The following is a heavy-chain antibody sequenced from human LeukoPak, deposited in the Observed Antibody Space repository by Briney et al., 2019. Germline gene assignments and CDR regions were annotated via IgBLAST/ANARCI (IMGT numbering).Heavy chain of an antibody. D-gene: IGHD6-25*01. CDR2: IYYSGST. CDR3: ARDPGVAADRYFDY. V-gene: IGHV4-39*07. CDR1: GGSISSSSYY. J-gene: IGHJ4*02. Sequence: SETLSLTCTVSGGSISSSSYYWGWIRQPPGKGLEWIGSIYYSGSTYYNPSLRSRVTISVDTSKNQFSLELSSVTAADTAVYYCARDPGVAADRYFDYWGQGTLVTVSS.